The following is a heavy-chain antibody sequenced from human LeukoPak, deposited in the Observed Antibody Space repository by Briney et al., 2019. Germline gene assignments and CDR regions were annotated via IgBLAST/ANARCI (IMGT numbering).Heavy chain of an antibody. Sequence: SETLSLTCTVSGGSISSSSYYWGWIRQPPGKGLEWIGSIYYSVTTYYNPSLKSRVTISVDTSKNQFSLKLDSVTAADTAVYYCARDRLRWPKIDYWGQGTLVTVSS. CDR3: ARDRLRWPKIDY. D-gene: IGHD4-23*01. V-gene: IGHV4-39*07. CDR1: GGSISSSSYY. CDR2: IYYSVTT. J-gene: IGHJ4*02.